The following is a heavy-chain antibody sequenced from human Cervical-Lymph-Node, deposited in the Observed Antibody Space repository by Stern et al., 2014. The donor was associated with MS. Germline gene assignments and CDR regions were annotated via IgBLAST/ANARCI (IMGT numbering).Heavy chain of an antibody. V-gene: IGHV1-18*01. CDR3: ARGLLGSENAFDI. Sequence: VKLVQYGAEVKKPGASVKVSCKASGYTFTSYGIRWVRQDTGQGLEWMGWISAYNGNTNYAQKLQGRVTMTTDTSTSTAYMELRSLISDDTAVYYCARGLLGSENAFDIWGQGTMVTVSS. CDR1: GYTFTSYG. J-gene: IGHJ3*02. D-gene: IGHD2-15*01. CDR2: ISAYNGNT.